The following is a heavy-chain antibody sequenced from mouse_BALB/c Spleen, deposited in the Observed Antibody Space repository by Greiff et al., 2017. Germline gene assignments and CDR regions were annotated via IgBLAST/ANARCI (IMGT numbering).Heavy chain of an antibody. V-gene: IGHV5-6-5*01. CDR1: GFTFSSYA. CDR3: ARGRAYYGSSYDY. Sequence: EVQGVESGGGLVKPGGSLKLSCAASGFTFSSYAMSWVRQTPEKRLEWVASISSGGSTYYPDSVKGRFTISRDNARNILYLQMSSLRSEDTAMYYCARGRAYYGSSYDYWGQGTTLTVSS. D-gene: IGHD1-1*01. CDR2: ISSGGST. J-gene: IGHJ2*01.